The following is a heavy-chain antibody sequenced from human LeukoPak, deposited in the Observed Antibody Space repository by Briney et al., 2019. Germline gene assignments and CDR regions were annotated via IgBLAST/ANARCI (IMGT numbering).Heavy chain of an antibody. CDR2: ITSRDGTT. CDR1: GFTFSIYA. D-gene: IGHD3-22*01. J-gene: IGHJ5*02. V-gene: IGHV3-23*01. Sequence: GGSLRLSCAASGFTFSIYAMSWVRQTPGKGLEWVSSITSRDGTTYYTDSVKGRFTISRDNSENTLYLQMNSLRAEDTATYYCVRDRPNYYDSSGHYYRRNGDHWGQGTLVTVSS. CDR3: VRDRPNYYDSSGHYYRRNGDH.